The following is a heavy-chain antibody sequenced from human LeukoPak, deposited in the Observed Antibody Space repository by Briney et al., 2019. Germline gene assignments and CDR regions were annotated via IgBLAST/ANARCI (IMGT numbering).Heavy chain of an antibody. Sequence: GRSLRLSCAASGFTFSSYAMHWVRQAPGKGLEWVAVISYDGSNKYYADSVKGRFTISRDNSKNTLYLQMNSLRSEDTAVYYCARITSLLAAAGKGYYYYGMDVWGQGTTVTVSS. CDR2: ISYDGSNK. CDR1: GFTFSSYA. D-gene: IGHD6-13*01. J-gene: IGHJ6*02. V-gene: IGHV3-30-3*01. CDR3: ARITSLLAAAGKGYYYYGMDV.